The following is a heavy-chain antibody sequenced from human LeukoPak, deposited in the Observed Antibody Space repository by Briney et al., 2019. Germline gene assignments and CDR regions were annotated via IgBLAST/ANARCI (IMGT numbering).Heavy chain of an antibody. V-gene: IGHV3-53*01. Sequence: PGGSLRLSCAASGFTVGYNYMTWVRQAPGKGLEWVAAIYNSGSTYYADPVKGRFTISRDNSKNTLYLQMNSLRAEDTAVYYCAKDADWSGHWAFDYWGQGTLVTVSS. J-gene: IGHJ4*02. CDR1: GFTVGYNY. CDR2: IYNSGST. CDR3: AKDADWSGHWAFDY. D-gene: IGHD3-3*01.